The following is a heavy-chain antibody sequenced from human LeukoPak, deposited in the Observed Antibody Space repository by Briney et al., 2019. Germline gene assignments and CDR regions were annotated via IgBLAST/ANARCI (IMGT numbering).Heavy chain of an antibody. CDR3: ARDRGDYDSSGYYGYFDY. D-gene: IGHD3-22*01. V-gene: IGHV4-59*11. CDR2: IYYSGST. CDR1: GGSIRSHY. J-gene: IGHJ4*02. Sequence: PSETLSLTCTVSGGSIRSHYWSWIRQHPGKGLEWIGYIYYSGSTTYNPSLKSRVTISVDTSKNQFSLKLSSVTAADTAVYYCARDRGDYDSSGYYGYFDYWGQGALVTVSS.